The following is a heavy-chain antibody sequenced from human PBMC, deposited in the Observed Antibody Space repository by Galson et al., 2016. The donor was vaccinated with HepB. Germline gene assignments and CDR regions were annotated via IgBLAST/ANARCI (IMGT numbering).Heavy chain of an antibody. CDR2: ISSGSAYR. Sequence: SLRLSCAASGFIFSTYSMNWVRQAPGKGLEWVSSISSGSAYRYYADSVKGRFTISRDNAKKSLYLQMNSLRAEDTAVYYCARAVHGSGSYWDKWGQGTLVAVSS. J-gene: IGHJ4*02. CDR1: GFIFSTYS. D-gene: IGHD3-10*01. V-gene: IGHV3-21*01. CDR3: ARAVHGSGSYWDK.